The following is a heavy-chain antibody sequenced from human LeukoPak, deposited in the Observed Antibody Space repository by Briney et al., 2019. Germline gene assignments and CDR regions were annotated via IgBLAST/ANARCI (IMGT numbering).Heavy chain of an antibody. CDR3: ARGGYYDFWSGYYSYNWFDP. CDR2: MSPNSGNT. J-gene: IGHJ5*02. CDR1: GYTFTSYD. D-gene: IGHD3-3*01. V-gene: IGHV1-8*01. Sequence: ASVKVSCKASGYTFTSYDINWVRQATGQGLEWMGWMSPNSGNTGYAQKFQGRVTMTRNTSISTAYMELSSLRSEDTAVYYCARGGYYDFWSGYYSYNWFDPWGQGTLVTVSS.